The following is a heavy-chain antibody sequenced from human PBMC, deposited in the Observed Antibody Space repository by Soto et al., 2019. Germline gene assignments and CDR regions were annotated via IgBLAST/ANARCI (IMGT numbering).Heavy chain of an antibody. Sequence: PGESLKISCKGSGYSFTSYWIGWVRQMPGKGLEWVGIIYPGDSDTRYSPSFQGQVTISADKSISTAYLQWSSLKASDTAMYYCARQGTSSVVGMDVWGQGTTLTVSS. CDR1: GYSFTSYW. V-gene: IGHV5-51*01. J-gene: IGHJ6*02. CDR2: IYPGDSDT. D-gene: IGHD2-15*01. CDR3: ARQGTSSVVGMDV.